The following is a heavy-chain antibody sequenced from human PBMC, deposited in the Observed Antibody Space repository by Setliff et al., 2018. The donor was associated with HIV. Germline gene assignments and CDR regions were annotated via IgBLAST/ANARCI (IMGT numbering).Heavy chain of an antibody. J-gene: IGHJ2*01. Sequence: KAGGSLRLSCAASGFTFSSYSMNWVRQAPGKGLEWVSSISSRSSYRYYADSVKGRFAISRDNAKNSLFLQMDSLRAEDTAVYFCARDLRWFGESYWYFDLWGRGTLVTVSS. D-gene: IGHD3-10*01. CDR3: ARDLRWFGESYWYFDL. CDR2: ISSRSSYR. V-gene: IGHV3-21*06. CDR1: GFTFSSYS.